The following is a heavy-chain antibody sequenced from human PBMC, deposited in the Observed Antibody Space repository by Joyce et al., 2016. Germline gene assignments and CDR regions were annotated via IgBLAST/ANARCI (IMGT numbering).Heavy chain of an antibody. Sequence: EVQLVESGGGLVKPGRSLRLSCTSSGFIFGDYAMNWFRQAPGKGLEWGGFIRSKAYGGTTDDAASVKGRFTISRDDSKSIAYLQMNSLKTEDTAVYYCTRIGDCSGGSCYEGWFDPWGQGTLVTVSS. CDR1: GFIFGDYA. J-gene: IGHJ5*02. CDR3: TRIGDCSGGSCYEGWFDP. D-gene: IGHD2-15*01. V-gene: IGHV3-49*05. CDR2: IRSKAYGGTT.